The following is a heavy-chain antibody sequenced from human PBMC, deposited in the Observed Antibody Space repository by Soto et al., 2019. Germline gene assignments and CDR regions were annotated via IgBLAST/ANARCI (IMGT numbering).Heavy chain of an antibody. CDR2: VTYEETEI. V-gene: IGHV3-30*18. D-gene: IGHD6-25*01. J-gene: IGHJ4*02. Sequence: QVQLVESGGGVVQPGRSLRLSCAASGFTFSDCGMHWVRQAPGKGLEWVAVVTYEETEIHYADSVRGRFTISRDNSKNMVYLQMASLRVEDTAVYSCVQAQSSGYWRTADYWGKRTLINVSS. CDR3: VQAQSSGYWRTADY. CDR1: GFTFSDCG.